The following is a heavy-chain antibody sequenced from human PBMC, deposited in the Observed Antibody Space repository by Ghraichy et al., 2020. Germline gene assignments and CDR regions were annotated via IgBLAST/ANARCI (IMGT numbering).Heavy chain of an antibody. V-gene: IGHV3-33*06. CDR3: AKETGQPSRGHFDS. D-gene: IGHD2-2*01. CDR1: GFTFSNYG. J-gene: IGHJ4*01. CDR2: VWSDGNNK. Sequence: GGSLRLSCVASGFTFSNYGMHWVRQAPGKGLDWVAIVWSDGNNKYYADSVKGRFTISRDNSKNTLYLQMNSLTVEDTATYYCAKETGQPSRGHFDSWGHGTLVTVSS.